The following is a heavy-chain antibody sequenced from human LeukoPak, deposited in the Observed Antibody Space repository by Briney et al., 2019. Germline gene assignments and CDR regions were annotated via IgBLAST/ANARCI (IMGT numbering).Heavy chain of an antibody. J-gene: IGHJ5*02. CDR3: ASDVVAGTRNIPNWFDP. CDR2: VSAYNGNT. D-gene: IGHD6-19*01. V-gene: IGHV1-18*01. CDR1: GYTFTSYG. Sequence: ASVKVSCKASGYTFTSYGISWVRQAPGQGLEWMGWVSAYNGNTNYAQKLQGRVTMTTDTSTSTAYMELRSLRSDDTAVYYCASDVVAGTRNIPNWFDPWGQGTLVTVSS.